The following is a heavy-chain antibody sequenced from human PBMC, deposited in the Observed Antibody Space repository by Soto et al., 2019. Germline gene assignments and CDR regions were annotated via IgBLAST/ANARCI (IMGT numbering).Heavy chain of an antibody. J-gene: IGHJ3*02. V-gene: IGHV4-31*01. CDR2: IYYSGST. CDR1: GGSISSGGYY. CDR3: ARERGATASAFDI. Sequence: QVQLQESGPGLVKPSQTLSLTCTVSGGSISSGGYYWSWIRQHPGKGLEWIGYIYYSGSTYYNPSLKSQVTRSVDTSKNQFSLKLSSVTAADTAVYYCARERGATASAFDIWGQGTMVTVSS. D-gene: IGHD5-18*01.